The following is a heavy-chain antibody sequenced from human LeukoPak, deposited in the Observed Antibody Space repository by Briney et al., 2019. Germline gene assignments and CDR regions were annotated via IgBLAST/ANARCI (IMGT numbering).Heavy chain of an antibody. J-gene: IGHJ4*02. CDR2: ISSSSSYI. CDR1: GFTFSSYS. CDR3: ARSDDFWSGYEYYFDY. V-gene: IGHV3-21*01. Sequence: GGSLRLSCAASGFTFSSYSMNWVRQAPGKGLEWVSSISSSSSYIYYADSVKGRFTISRDNAKNSLYLQMNSLRAEDTAVYYCARSDDFWSGYEYYFDYWGQGTLVTVSS. D-gene: IGHD3-3*01.